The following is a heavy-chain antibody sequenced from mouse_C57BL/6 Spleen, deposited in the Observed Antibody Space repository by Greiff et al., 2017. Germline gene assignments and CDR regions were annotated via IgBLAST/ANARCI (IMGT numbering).Heavy chain of an antibody. D-gene: IGHD4-1*01. CDR3: ARREPNWDFDY. J-gene: IGHJ2*01. CDR1: GYSFTGYY. Sequence: VQLQQSGPELVKPGASVKISCKASGYSFTGYYMNWVKQSPEKSLEWIGEINPSTGGTTYNQKFKAKATLTVDKSSSTAYMQLKSLTSEDSAVYYCARREPNWDFDYWGQGTTLTVSS. V-gene: IGHV1-42*01. CDR2: INPSTGGT.